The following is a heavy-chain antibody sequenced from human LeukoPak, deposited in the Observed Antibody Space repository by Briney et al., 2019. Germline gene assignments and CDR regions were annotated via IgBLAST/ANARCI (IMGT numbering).Heavy chain of an antibody. J-gene: IGHJ6*02. V-gene: IGHV1-3*01. CDR3: ARASSGLSDFWSGYYNYYYYGMDV. D-gene: IGHD3-3*01. CDR2: INAGNGNT. CDR1: GYTFTSYA. Sequence: ASVKVSCKASGYTFTSYAMHWVRQAPGQRLEWMGWINAGNGNTKYSQKFQGRVTITRDTSASTAYMGLSSLRSEDTAVYYCARASSGLSDFWSGYYNYYYYGMDVWGQGTTVTVSS.